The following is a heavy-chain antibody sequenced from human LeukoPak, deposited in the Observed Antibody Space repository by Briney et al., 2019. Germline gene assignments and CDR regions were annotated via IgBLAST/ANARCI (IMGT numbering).Heavy chain of an antibody. Sequence: PGGSLRLSCTASGFTFGDYAMSWIRQAPGKGLEWVSYISSSGSTIYYADSVKGRFTISRDNAKNSPYLQMNSLRAEDTAVYYCARCGSYYYYYMDVWGKGTTVTISS. CDR3: ARCGSYYYYYMDV. CDR2: ISSSGSTI. CDR1: GFTFGDYA. V-gene: IGHV3-11*01. J-gene: IGHJ6*03. D-gene: IGHD1-26*01.